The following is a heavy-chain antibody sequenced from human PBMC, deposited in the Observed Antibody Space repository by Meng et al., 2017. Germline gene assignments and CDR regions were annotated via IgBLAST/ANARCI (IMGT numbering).Heavy chain of an antibody. CDR2: MNPNSGNT. D-gene: IGHD6-19*01. J-gene: IGHJ6*02. CDR1: GFTFSSYG. CDR3: ARGFRAVAGLAWSFYYYYGMDV. V-gene: IGHV1-8*03. Sequence: GESLKISCAASGFTFSSYGMHWVRQATGQGLEWMGWMNPNSGNTGYAQKFQGRVTITRNTSISTAYMELSSLRSEDTAVYYCARGFRAVAGLAWSFYYYYGMDVWGQGTTVTVSS.